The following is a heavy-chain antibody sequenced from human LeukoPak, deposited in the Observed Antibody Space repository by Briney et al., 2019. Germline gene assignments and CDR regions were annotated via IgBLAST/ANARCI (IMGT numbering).Heavy chain of an antibody. CDR1: GFTFSSYS. V-gene: IGHV3-21*01. D-gene: IGHD2-2*01. Sequence: GGSLRLPCAASGFTFSSYSMNWVRQAPGKGLEWVSSISSSSSYLYYADSVKGRFTISRDNAKNSLYLQMNSLRAEDTAVYYCARAPPDCSSTSCHFDYWGQGTLVTVSS. J-gene: IGHJ4*02. CDR2: ISSSSSYL. CDR3: ARAPPDCSSTSCHFDY.